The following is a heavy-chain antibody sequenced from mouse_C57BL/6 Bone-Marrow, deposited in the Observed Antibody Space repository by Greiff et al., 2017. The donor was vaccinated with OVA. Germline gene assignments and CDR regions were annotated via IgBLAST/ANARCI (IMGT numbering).Heavy chain of an antibody. CDR3: ARDRDYGSDY. V-gene: IGHV5-4*01. J-gene: IGHJ2*01. D-gene: IGHD1-1*01. Sequence: DVMLVESGGGLVKPGGSLKLSCAASGFTFSSYAMSWVRQTPEKRLEWVATISDGGSYTYYPDNVKGRFTISRDNAKNNLYLQMSHLKSEDTAMYYCARDRDYGSDYWGQGTTLTVSS. CDR1: GFTFSSYA. CDR2: ISDGGSYT.